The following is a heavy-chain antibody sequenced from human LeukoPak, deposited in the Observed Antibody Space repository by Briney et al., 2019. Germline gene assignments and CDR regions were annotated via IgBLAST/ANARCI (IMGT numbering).Heavy chain of an antibody. CDR3: ARLSTDKDNYYYYMDV. CDR2: IYTSGST. V-gene: IGHV4-4*09. CDR1: GGSISSYY. J-gene: IGHJ6*03. Sequence: TSETLSLTCTVSGGSISSYYWSWIRQPPGKGLEWIGYIYTSGSTNYNPSLKSRVTISVDTSKNQFSLKLSSVTAADTAVYYCARLSTDKDNYYYYMDVWGKGTTVTVSS.